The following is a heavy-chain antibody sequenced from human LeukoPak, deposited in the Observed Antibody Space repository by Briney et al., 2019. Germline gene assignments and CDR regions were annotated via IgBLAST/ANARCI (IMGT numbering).Heavy chain of an antibody. Sequence: GGALRLSCAASGFTFSDHYMSWVRQAPGKGVEGRSYISRSGDTTYYADSVKGGFTVSRDNAKNSLYLQMNSLTVDDTAVYSCARDAGSSWYFFDYWGQGILVTVSS. CDR1: GFTFSDHY. CDR3: ARDAGSSWYFFDY. D-gene: IGHD6-13*01. J-gene: IGHJ4*02. CDR2: ISRSGDTT. V-gene: IGHV3-11*01.